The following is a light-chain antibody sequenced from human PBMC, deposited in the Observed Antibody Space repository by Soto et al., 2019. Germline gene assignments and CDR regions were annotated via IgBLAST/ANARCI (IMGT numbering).Light chain of an antibody. CDR1: QSISSW. J-gene: IGKJ4*01. V-gene: IGKV1-5*01. Sequence: DIQMTQSPSTLSASVGDKVTITCRASQSISSWLAWYQQKPGKAPKLLIYDASSLESGVPSRFSGSGSGTEFTLTISSLQPDDFATYYCQQYNSYSLTIGGGTKVELK. CDR3: QQYNSYSLT. CDR2: DAS.